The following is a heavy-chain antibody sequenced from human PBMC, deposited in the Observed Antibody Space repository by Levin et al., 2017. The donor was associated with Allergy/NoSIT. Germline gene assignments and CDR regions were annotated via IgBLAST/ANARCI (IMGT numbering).Heavy chain of an antibody. CDR3: ARDLKANYDILTGYYHDGMDV. CDR1: GFTFSSYS. D-gene: IGHD3-9*01. J-gene: IGHJ6*02. V-gene: IGHV3-21*01. Sequence: GESLKISCAASGFTFSSYSMNWVRQAPGKGLEWVSSISSSSSYIYYADSVKGRFTISRDNAKNSLYLQMNSLRAEDTAVYYCARDLKANYDILTGYYHDGMDVWGQGTTVTVSS. CDR2: ISSSSSYI.